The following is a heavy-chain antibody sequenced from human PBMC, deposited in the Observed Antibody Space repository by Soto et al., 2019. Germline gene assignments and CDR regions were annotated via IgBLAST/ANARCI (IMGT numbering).Heavy chain of an antibody. V-gene: IGHV3-53*01. J-gene: IGHJ6*02. D-gene: IGHD3-16*01. CDR1: GLTVSSNY. Sequence: EVQLVESGGGLIQPGGSLRLSCAASGLTVSSNYMNWVRQAPGKGLEWVSLIYTGGGTYYADSVKGRFTVSRDNSKNTLYLQMNSRRAEDTAVYYCARMGEWRVPGDYYYGMDVWGQGTSVTVSS. CDR3: ARMGEWRVPGDYYYGMDV. CDR2: IYTGGGT.